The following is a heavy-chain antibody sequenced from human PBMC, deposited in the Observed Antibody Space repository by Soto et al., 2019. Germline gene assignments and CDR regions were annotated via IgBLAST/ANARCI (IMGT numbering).Heavy chain of an antibody. Sequence: EVQLVESGGGLVKPGGSLRLSCAASGFTFSSYSMNWVRQAPGKGLEWVSSISSSSSYIYYADSVKGRFTISRDNAKNSLDLQMNSLRAEDTAVYYCASPRIAAAGYFDYWGQGTLVTVSS. V-gene: IGHV3-21*01. D-gene: IGHD6-13*01. J-gene: IGHJ4*02. CDR1: GFTFSSYS. CDR3: ASPRIAAAGYFDY. CDR2: ISSSSSYI.